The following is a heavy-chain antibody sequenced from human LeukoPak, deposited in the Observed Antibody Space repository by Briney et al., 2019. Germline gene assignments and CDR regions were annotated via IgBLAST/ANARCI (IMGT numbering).Heavy chain of an antibody. Sequence: PGGSLRLSCAASGFTFSNYAMSWVRQAPGKGLEWISGITGGRSTYYADSVKGRFTISRDNSKNTLYLQMNSLRAEDTAVYYCASNGAPIDYWGQGTLVTVSS. J-gene: IGHJ4*02. CDR1: GFTFSNYA. CDR2: ITGGRST. D-gene: IGHD1-26*01. CDR3: ASNGAPIDY. V-gene: IGHV3-23*01.